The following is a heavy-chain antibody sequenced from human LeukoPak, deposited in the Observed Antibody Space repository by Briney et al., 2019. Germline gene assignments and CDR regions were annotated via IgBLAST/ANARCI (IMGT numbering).Heavy chain of an antibody. CDR1: GFTFNSYA. Sequence: QSGGSLRLSCAASGFTFNSYAMSWVRQAPGKGLEWVSAISGSGGSTYYADSVKGRCTISRANSKNTLYLQMKSLRVDDTAVYYCAKSVEHSNYRKFHDWGQGTLVTVSS. J-gene: IGHJ4*02. CDR2: ISGSGGST. D-gene: IGHD4-11*01. CDR3: AKSVEHSNYRKFHD. V-gene: IGHV3-23*01.